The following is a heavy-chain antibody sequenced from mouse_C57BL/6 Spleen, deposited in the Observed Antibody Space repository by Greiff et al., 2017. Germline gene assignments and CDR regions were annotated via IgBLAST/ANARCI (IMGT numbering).Heavy chain of an antibody. J-gene: IGHJ2*01. Sequence: VQLQQPGAELVKPGASVKLSCKASGYTFTSYWMHWGKQRPGQGLEWIGMIHPNSGSTNYNEKFKRKATLTVDKSSSTAYMQLSSLTSEDSAVYYCARSDDGYYAYWGQGSTLTVSS. CDR1: GYTFTSYW. CDR3: ARSDDGYYAY. CDR2: IHPNSGST. V-gene: IGHV1-64*01. D-gene: IGHD2-3*01.